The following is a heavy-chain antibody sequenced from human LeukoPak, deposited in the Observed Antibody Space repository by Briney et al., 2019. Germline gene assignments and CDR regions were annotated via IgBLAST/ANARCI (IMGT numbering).Heavy chain of an antibody. Sequence: ASVTVSCTASGYTFTSYGISWVRQAPGQGLEWMGWISAYNGNTNYAQKLQGRVTMTRDTSTSTVYMELSSLRSDDTAVYYCARVLNGYNIRDYFDYWGQGTLVTVSS. J-gene: IGHJ4*02. CDR3: ARVLNGYNIRDYFDY. D-gene: IGHD5-24*01. CDR2: ISAYNGNT. CDR1: GYTFTSYG. V-gene: IGHV1-18*01.